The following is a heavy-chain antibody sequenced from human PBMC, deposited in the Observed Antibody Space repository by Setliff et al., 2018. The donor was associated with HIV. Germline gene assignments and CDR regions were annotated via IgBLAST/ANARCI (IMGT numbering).Heavy chain of an antibody. CDR1: GDSIGTYY. V-gene: IGHV4-4*08. J-gene: IGHJ6*03. Sequence: SETLSLTCTVSGDSIGTYYWSWIRQPPGKGLEWIGHIYNSESTKYNPSLKSRAAISVDTSKNQISLKLSSVTAADTAVYYCASLDGSESPYIYYYYMDVWGKGTAVTVSS. CDR3: ASLDGSESPYIYYYYMDV. D-gene: IGHD3-10*01. CDR2: IYNSEST.